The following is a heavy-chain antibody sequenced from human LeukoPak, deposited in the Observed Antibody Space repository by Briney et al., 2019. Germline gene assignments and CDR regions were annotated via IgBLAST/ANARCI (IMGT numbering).Heavy chain of an antibody. J-gene: IGHJ4*02. V-gene: IGHV3-23*01. CDR3: AKGPHRDY. CDR1: GFTFSSYA. CDR2: VNGRGDST. Sequence: GWSLRLSCAASGFTFSSYAMSWVRQAAGNGLEWVSSVNGRGDSTYYADSVKGRFTISRDNSKNTLYLQMHSLRVEDTAVYYCAKGPHRDYWGQGTLLTVSS.